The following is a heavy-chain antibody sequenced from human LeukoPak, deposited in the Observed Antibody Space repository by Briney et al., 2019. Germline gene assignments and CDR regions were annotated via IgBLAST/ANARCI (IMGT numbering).Heavy chain of an antibody. J-gene: IGHJ4*02. CDR3: ARAVAAPPSPAVDY. D-gene: IGHD6-6*01. CDR1: GGSISSYY. V-gene: IGHV4-59*01. Sequence: SETLSLTCTVSGGSISSYYWSWIRQPPGKGREWIGYIYYSGSTNYNPSLKSRVTISVDTSKNQFSLRLSSVTAADTAVYYCARAVAAPPSPAVDYWGQGTLVTVSS. CDR2: IYYSGST.